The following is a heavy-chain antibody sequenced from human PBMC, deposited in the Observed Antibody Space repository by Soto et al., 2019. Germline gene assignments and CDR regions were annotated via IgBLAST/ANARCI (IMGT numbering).Heavy chain of an antibody. J-gene: IGHJ6*03. CDR3: ARGRYSYGLYYYYYY. Sequence: PSETLSLACTVSGGSMSNGYYYWSWVRQNPGKGLEWIGHIYHSGRTYYNPSLKSRVAILVDTSKNQFSLKLSSVTAADTAVYYRARGRYSYGLYYYYYY. CDR2: IYHSGRT. V-gene: IGHV4-31*03. D-gene: IGHD5-18*01. CDR1: GGSMSNGYYY.